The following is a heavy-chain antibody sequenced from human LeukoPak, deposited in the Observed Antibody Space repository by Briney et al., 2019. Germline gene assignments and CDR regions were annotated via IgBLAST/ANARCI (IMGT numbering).Heavy chain of an antibody. CDR3: AKDRGSPDAFDI. Sequence: AGGSLRLSCAASGFTFSSYAMSWVRQAPGKGLEWVSAISGSGGSTYYADPVKGRFTISRDNSKNTLYLQMNSLRAEDTAVYYCAKDRGSPDAFDIWGQGTMVTVSS. V-gene: IGHV3-23*01. J-gene: IGHJ3*02. D-gene: IGHD1-26*01. CDR1: GFTFSSYA. CDR2: ISGSGGST.